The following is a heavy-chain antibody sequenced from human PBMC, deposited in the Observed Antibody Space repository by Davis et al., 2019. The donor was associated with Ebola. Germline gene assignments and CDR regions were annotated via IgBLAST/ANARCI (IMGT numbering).Heavy chain of an antibody. CDR3: EREIGRSGYCSSTSCSYYYYGMDV. CDR1: GCSISSYY. D-gene: IGHD2-2*01. Sequence: MPSETLSLTCTVSGCSISSYYWSWIRQPPGKGLEWIGYSYYSGSTNYNNSLKSRVTISGATSNKQFSLKLRSVTAADTAVYYCEREIGRSGYCSSTSCSYYYYGMDVWGQGTTVTVSS. V-gene: IGHV4-59*01. CDR2: SYYSGST. J-gene: IGHJ6*02.